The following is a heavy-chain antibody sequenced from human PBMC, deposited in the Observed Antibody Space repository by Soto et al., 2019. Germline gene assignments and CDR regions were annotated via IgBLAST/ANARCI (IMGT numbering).Heavy chain of an antibody. D-gene: IGHD2-2*01. V-gene: IGHV3-23*01. CDR2: ISTSIDAT. CDR3: AKDARNVAVSAARVYGMDV. CDR1: GFAFSNYA. J-gene: IGHJ6*02. Sequence: GGSLRLSCAASGFAFSNYALHCVRQAPGKGLEWVSSISTSIDATYYADSVKDRFTVSRDNSKNTLYLQMSSLRAEDSAIYYCAKDARNVAVSAARVYGMDVWGQGTTVTVS.